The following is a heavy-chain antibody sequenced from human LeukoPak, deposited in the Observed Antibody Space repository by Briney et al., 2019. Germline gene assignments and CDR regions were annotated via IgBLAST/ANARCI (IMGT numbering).Heavy chain of an antibody. V-gene: IGHV1-18*01. CDR2: ISAYNGNT. CDR1: GYTFSSFG. D-gene: IGHD5-18*01. Sequence: GASVKVSCKASGYTFSSFGISWVRQAPGQGPEWMGWISAYNGNTNYIQKFQGRVTMTTDTSRNTAYMELRSLTSDDTAVYYCARDLGLDTTMIFFDFWGQGTLVTVSS. CDR3: ARDLGLDTTMIFFDF. J-gene: IGHJ4*02.